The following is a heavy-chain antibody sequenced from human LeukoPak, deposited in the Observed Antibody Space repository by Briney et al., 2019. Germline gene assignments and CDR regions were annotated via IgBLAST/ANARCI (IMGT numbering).Heavy chain of an antibody. Sequence: SETLSLTCAVYGGSFSGYPCNWIRQPPGKGLEWIGEVNHDGNIYYNPSLNSRVTISFDTSKNQFSLKLNSVTAADTAVYYCARRKPLAPCGGDCTLFDPWGQGTLVTVSS. CDR3: ARRKPLAPCGGDCTLFDP. J-gene: IGHJ5*02. CDR1: GGSFSGYP. D-gene: IGHD2-21*02. V-gene: IGHV4-34*01. CDR2: VNHDGNI.